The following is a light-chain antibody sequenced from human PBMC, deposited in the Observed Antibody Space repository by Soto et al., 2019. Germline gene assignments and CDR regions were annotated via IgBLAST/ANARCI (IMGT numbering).Light chain of an antibody. J-gene: IGKJ4*01. CDR3: QQANSFPST. V-gene: IGKV1-12*01. CDR2: AVS. CDR1: QGINSW. Sequence: DIQMTQSPSSVSASVGDRVTITCRASQGINSWLAWYQQKPGKAPKLLIYAVSSLQGGVPSRFSGSGSGTDFTLTISSLQPEDVATYYCQQANSFPSTFGGGTTVEIK.